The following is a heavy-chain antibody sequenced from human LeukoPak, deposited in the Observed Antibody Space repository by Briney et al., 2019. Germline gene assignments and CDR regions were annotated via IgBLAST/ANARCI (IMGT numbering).Heavy chain of an antibody. CDR2: IYYSGSI. CDR1: GGSISSYY. Sequence: SETLSLTCTVSGGSISSYYWSWIRQPPGPGLEWFGYIYYSGSINYNPSLKSRVTISVDTSKNQFSLKLSSVTAADTAVFYCARGTWISVDWGQGTLVTVSS. J-gene: IGHJ4*02. CDR3: ARGTWISVD. V-gene: IGHV4-59*01. D-gene: IGHD5-12*01.